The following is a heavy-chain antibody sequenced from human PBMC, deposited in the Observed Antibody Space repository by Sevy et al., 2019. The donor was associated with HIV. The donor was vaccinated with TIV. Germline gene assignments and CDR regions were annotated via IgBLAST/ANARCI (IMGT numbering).Heavy chain of an antibody. CDR3: ARDSTWERGCPDY. CDR1: GFTFSSYW. CDR2: IKQDGSEK. D-gene: IGHD1-26*01. J-gene: IGHJ4*02. Sequence: GGSLRLSCAASGFTFSSYWMSWVRQAPGKGLEWVANIKQDGSEKYYVDSVKGRFTISRDNAKNSLYLQMNSLRAEDTAVYYFARDSTWERGCPDYWGQGTLVTVSS. V-gene: IGHV3-7*01.